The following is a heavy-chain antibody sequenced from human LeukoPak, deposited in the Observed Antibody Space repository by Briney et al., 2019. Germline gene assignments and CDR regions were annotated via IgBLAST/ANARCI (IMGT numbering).Heavy chain of an antibody. CDR1: GGSISSGSYY. Sequence: SETLSLTCTVSGGSISSGSYYWSWIRQPPGKGLEWIGRIYTSGSTNYNPSLKSRVTISVDTSKNQFSLKLSSVTAADTAVYYCARAFFGYSSSAVGDWGQGTLVTVSS. D-gene: IGHD6-6*01. J-gene: IGHJ4*02. V-gene: IGHV4-61*02. CDR3: ARAFFGYSSSAVGD. CDR2: IYTSGST.